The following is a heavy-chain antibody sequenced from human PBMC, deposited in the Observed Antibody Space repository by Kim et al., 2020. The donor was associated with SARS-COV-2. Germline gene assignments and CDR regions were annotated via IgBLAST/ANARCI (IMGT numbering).Heavy chain of an antibody. CDR1: GFTFTNYA. CDR3: AKDRSGAAAGTPFDY. D-gene: IGHD6-13*01. J-gene: IGHJ4*02. CDR2: ISIGDGTT. V-gene: IGHV3-23*01. Sequence: GGSLRLSCAASGFTFTNYAVSWVRQAPGRGLEWVSTISIGDGTTYYADSVKGRFSISRDNSKNTLYLQMNSLRAEDTAVYYCAKDRSGAAAGTPFDYWGQGTLVTVSS.